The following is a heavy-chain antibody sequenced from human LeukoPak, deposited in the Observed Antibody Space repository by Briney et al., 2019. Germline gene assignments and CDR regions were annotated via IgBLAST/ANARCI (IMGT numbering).Heavy chain of an antibody. CDR3: AKDFSHSGSYSELFDY. CDR2: ISGSGGST. Sequence: GGSLRLSCAASGFTFSKYAMSWVRQAPGKGLEWVSAISGSGGSTYYADFVKGRFTISRDNSKNTLYLQMNGLRAEDTAVYYCAKDFSHSGSYSELFDYWGQGTLVTVSS. J-gene: IGHJ4*02. CDR1: GFTFSKYA. D-gene: IGHD3-10*01. V-gene: IGHV3-23*01.